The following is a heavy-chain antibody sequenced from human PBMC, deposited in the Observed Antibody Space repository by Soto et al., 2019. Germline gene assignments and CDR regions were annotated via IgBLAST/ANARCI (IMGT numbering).Heavy chain of an antibody. D-gene: IGHD1-26*01. V-gene: IGHV3-30*18. J-gene: IGHJ4*02. Sequence: GESLKISCAVSGFTFSTYGMHWVRQAPGKGLEWVAVISHDGSQKYYADSVKGRFTISRDTSKNALFLQMNSLRAEDTAVYYCAKGNSGSPYGAFDYWGQGTQVTVSS. CDR3: AKGNSGSPYGAFDY. CDR1: GFTFSTYG. CDR2: ISHDGSQK.